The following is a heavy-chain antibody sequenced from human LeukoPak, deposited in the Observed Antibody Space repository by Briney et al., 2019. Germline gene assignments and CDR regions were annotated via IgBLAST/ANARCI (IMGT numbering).Heavy chain of an antibody. CDR2: ISSSGNAI. V-gene: IGHV3-11*04. CDR1: GFTVSSNY. Sequence: PGGSLRLSCAASGFTVSSNYMGWVRQPPGKGLEWVSYISSSGNAIYYADSVRGRFTTSRDNAKNSLYLQMNSLRAEDTAVYYCARVLAAGFWGQGTLVTVSS. CDR3: ARVLAAGF. J-gene: IGHJ4*02. D-gene: IGHD2-15*01.